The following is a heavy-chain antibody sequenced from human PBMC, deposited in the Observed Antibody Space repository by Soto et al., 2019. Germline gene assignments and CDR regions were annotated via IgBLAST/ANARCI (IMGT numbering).Heavy chain of an antibody. CDR2: IYSGGNT. CDR3: ARDPWVGDIGDY. Sequence: DVQLVESGGGLVLRGESLRLSCAASGFTVGSAYMSWVRQAPGKGLELVAGIYSGGNTYYADSVKGRFTISRDTSKNRLYLQMNSLRAEDAAIYYCARDPWVGDIGDYWGQGTLVTVSS. J-gene: IGHJ4*02. CDR1: GFTVGSAY. D-gene: IGHD4-17*01. V-gene: IGHV3-66*01.